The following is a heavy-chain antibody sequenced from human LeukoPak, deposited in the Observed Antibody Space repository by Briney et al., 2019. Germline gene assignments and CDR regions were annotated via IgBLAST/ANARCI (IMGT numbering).Heavy chain of an antibody. CDR1: GYTFTSYG. Sequence: ASVKVSCKASGYTFTSYGISWVRQAPGQGLEWMGWISAYNGNTNYAQKLQGRVTMTTDTSTSTAYMELRSLRSDDTAVYYCARDPSSAYYYDSSGYYPWGQGTLVTVSS. J-gene: IGHJ5*02. V-gene: IGHV1-18*01. CDR3: ARDPSSAYYYDSSGYYP. D-gene: IGHD3-22*01. CDR2: ISAYNGNT.